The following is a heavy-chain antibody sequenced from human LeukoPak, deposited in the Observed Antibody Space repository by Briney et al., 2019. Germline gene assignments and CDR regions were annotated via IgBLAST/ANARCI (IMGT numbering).Heavy chain of an antibody. V-gene: IGHV1-46*01. Sequence: GASVKVSCKASGYTFTSYYMHWVRQAPGQGLEWMGLINPSGGSTSYAQKFQGRVTMTRDMSTSTVYMELSSLRSEDTAVYYCAREGGNLDAFDIWGQGTMVTVSS. CDR3: AREGGNLDAFDI. CDR2: INPSGGST. D-gene: IGHD4-23*01. CDR1: GYTFTSYY. J-gene: IGHJ3*02.